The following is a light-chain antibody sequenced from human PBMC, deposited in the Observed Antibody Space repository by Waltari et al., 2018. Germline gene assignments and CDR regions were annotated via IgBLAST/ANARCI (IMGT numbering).Light chain of an antibody. J-gene: IGKJ1*01. CDR2: AAS. V-gene: IGKV3-20*01. CDR3: QHYVRLPVT. Sequence: EIVLTQSPGTLSLSPGETATLSCRASQSVGRTLAWSQQKPGQAPRLLIYAASTRATGIPDRFSGSGSGTDFRLTISRLEPEDFAVYYCQHYVRLPVTFGQGTTVELK. CDR1: QSVGRT.